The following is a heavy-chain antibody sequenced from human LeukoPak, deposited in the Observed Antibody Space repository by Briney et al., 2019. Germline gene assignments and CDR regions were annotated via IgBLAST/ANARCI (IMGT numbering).Heavy chain of an antibody. CDR3: ARDREYSSRTRTFDP. J-gene: IGHJ5*02. D-gene: IGHD6-6*01. Sequence: GGSLRLSCAASGFTFSSYAMSWVRQAPGKGLEWVSAISGSGGSTYYADSVKGRFTISRDNSKSTLYLQMNSLRAEDTAVYYCARDREYSSRTRTFDPWGQGTLVTVSS. CDR1: GFTFSSYA. V-gene: IGHV3-23*01. CDR2: ISGSGGST.